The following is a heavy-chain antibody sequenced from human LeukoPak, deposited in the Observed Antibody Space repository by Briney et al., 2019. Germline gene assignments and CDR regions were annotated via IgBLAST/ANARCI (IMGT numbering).Heavy chain of an antibody. V-gene: IGHV1-18*01. J-gene: IGHJ3*02. D-gene: IGHD1-26*01. CDR1: GYTFTTYG. CDR3: ARVRSGSYLDAFDI. Sequence: GASVKVSCKASGYTFTTYGFSWVRQAPGQGLEWMGWISAYNGNTNYAQKLQGRVTITADKSTSTAYMELSSLRSEDTAVYYCARVRSGSYLDAFDIWGQGTMVTVSS. CDR2: ISAYNGNT.